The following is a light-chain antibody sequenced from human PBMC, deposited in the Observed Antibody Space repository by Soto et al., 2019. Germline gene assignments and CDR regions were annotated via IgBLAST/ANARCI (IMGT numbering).Light chain of an antibody. CDR2: AAS. J-gene: IGKJ3*01. CDR1: QGITNN. V-gene: IGKV1-27*01. Sequence: DIQMTQSPSSLSASVGDRVTVTCRASQGITNNLAWYQQKPGKVPKLLVYAASTLQSGVPSRFSGSGSGTDFTLTISSLQPEDVATYYCQKYNSVPFTFGPGTKVDIK. CDR3: QKYNSVPFT.